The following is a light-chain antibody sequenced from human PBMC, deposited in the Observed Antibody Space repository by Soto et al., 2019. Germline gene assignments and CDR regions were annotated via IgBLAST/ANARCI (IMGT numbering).Light chain of an antibody. Sequence: EIFLTQSQATLSFSPGDRATLSCRASQSVSTYLAWYQQKRGQAPRFLIYGASSRATGIPDRFSGSGSGTDFTLTISRLEPEDFAVFYCQQYGSTPLTFGGGTKVDI. J-gene: IGKJ4*01. CDR1: QSVSTY. CDR2: GAS. CDR3: QQYGSTPLT. V-gene: IGKV3-20*01.